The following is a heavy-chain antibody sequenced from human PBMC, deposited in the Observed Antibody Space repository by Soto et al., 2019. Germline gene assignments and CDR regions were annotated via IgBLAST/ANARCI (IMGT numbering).Heavy chain of an antibody. CDR3: ARQGYLEWSYFDY. D-gene: IGHD3-3*01. J-gene: IGHJ4*02. CDR2: IYYSGSA. CDR1: GGSISSYY. V-gene: IGHV4-59*01. Sequence: PSQTLSLTCTVAGGSISSYYWSSNRQTPGKGLEWIGYIYYSGSATYNPPLKSRVTISVDTSKNQFSLKLSSVTAADTAVYSCARQGYLEWSYFDYRGRRTL.